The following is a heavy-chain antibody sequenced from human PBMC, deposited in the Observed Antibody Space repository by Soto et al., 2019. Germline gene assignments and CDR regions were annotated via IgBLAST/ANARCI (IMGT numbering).Heavy chain of an antibody. V-gene: IGHV5-51*01. D-gene: IGHD6-13*01. CDR1: GYSFTSYW. CDR3: ARQGYSSSLKAYYFDY. J-gene: IGHJ4*02. Sequence: GESLKISCKGSGYSFTSYWIGWVRQMPGKGLEWMGIIYPGDSDTRYSPSFQGQVTISADKSISTAYLQWSSLKASDTAMYYCARQGYSSSLKAYYFDYWGQGTLVTVSS. CDR2: IYPGDSDT.